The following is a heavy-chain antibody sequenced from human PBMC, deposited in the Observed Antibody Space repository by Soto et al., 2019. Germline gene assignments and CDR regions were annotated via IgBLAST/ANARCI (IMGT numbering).Heavy chain of an antibody. CDR3: TEAGGTTSSNWFDP. CDR2: IIPILGRA. Sequence: QVQLVQSGAEVKKPGSSVKLSCKASGGPFSSYHISWVRQAPGQGLEWVGRIIPILGRANNAQHFQGRVTTTADTTTNTAYMELSSLTSEDTAVYYCTEAGGTTSSNWFDPWGHGTLVTVSS. J-gene: IGHJ5*02. CDR1: GGPFSSYH. V-gene: IGHV1-69*02. D-gene: IGHD2-2*01.